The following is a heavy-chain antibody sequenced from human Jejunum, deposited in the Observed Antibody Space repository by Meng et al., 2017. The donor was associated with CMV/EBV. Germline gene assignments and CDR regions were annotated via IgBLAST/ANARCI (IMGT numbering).Heavy chain of an antibody. CDR2: ITGSGGST. CDR1: GFTLSSYA. Sequence: SGFTLSSYAVAWVRQAPGKGVEWVSGITGSGGSTYYAGAVKGRFTISRDNSKNTLYLQVNSLRAEDTAVYYCARDRKDVGYFDIWGQGAMVTVSS. CDR3: ARDRKDVGYFDI. J-gene: IGHJ3*02. D-gene: IGHD1-14*01. V-gene: IGHV3-23*01.